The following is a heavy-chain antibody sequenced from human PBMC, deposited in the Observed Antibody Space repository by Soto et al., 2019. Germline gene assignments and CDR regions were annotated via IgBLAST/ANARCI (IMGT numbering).Heavy chain of an antibody. CDR1: GFTFSSYA. J-gene: IGHJ6*02. Sequence: GGSLRLSCAASGFTFSSYAMSWVRPAPGKGLEWVSAISGSGGSTYYADSVKGRFTISRDNSKNTLYLQMNSLRAEDTAVYYCAKDLQYYYYYYGMDVWGQGTTVTVSS. CDR2: ISGSGGST. CDR3: AKDLQYYYYYYGMDV. V-gene: IGHV3-23*01.